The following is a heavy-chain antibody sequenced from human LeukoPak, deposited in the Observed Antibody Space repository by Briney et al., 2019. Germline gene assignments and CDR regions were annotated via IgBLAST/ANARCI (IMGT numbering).Heavy chain of an antibody. D-gene: IGHD4-11*01. V-gene: IGHV1-69*13. CDR1: GGTFSSYA. CDR3: ARSGFLTTVNWFDP. Sequence: GASVKVSCKASGGTFSSYAISWVRQAPGQGLEWMGGIIPIFGTANYAQKFQGRVTITADESTSTAYMELSSLRSEDTAVYYCARSGFLTTVNWFDPWGQGTLVTVSS. CDR2: IIPIFGTA. J-gene: IGHJ5*02.